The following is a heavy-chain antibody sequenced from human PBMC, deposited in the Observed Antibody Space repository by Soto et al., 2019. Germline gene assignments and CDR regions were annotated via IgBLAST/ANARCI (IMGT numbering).Heavy chain of an antibody. CDR3: ARGAILVNYYDFWSGYYRDARDFDY. V-gene: IGHV3-74*01. CDR2: INSDGSST. J-gene: IGHJ4*02. Sequence: GGSLRLSCAASGFTFSSYWMHWVRQAPGKGLVWVSRINSDGSSTSYADSVKGRFTISRDNAKNTLYLQMNSLRAEDTAVYYCARGAILVNYYDFWSGYYRDARDFDYWGQGTLVTVSS. D-gene: IGHD3-3*01. CDR1: GFTFSSYW.